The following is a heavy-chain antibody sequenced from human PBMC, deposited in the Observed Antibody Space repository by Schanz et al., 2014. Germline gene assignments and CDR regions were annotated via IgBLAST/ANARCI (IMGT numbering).Heavy chain of an antibody. D-gene: IGHD5-12*01. CDR2: INPNSGAT. V-gene: IGHV1-2*02. Sequence: QVQLVQSGAELKNPGASVKVSCKASGYSFSAYYIHWMRQAPGQGLEWLGWINPNSGATSSAQKFQGRVTMTRDTSSSTVYMQLSSLTSDDTAIYYCARVTTGYDSWGQGTLVTVSS. CDR1: GYSFSAYY. CDR3: ARVTTGYDS. J-gene: IGHJ4*02.